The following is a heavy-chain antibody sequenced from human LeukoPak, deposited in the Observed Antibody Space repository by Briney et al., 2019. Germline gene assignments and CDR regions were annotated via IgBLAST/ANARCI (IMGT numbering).Heavy chain of an antibody. CDR3: AASYDYGDYGCFDY. D-gene: IGHD4-17*01. CDR2: IYYSGST. Sequence: PSETLSLTCTVSGGSISSYYWGWIRQPPGKGLEWIGSIYYSGSTYYNPSLKSRVTISVDTSKNQFSLKLSSVTAADTAVYYCAASYDYGDYGCFDYWGQGTLVTVSS. J-gene: IGHJ4*02. V-gene: IGHV4-39*01. CDR1: GGSISSYY.